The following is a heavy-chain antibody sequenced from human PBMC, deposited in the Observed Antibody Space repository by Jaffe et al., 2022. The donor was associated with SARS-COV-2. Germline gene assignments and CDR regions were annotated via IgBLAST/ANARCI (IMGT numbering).Heavy chain of an antibody. J-gene: IGHJ4*02. CDR3: ARVGSVNWLLIDF. CDR2: ISRSGSTI. D-gene: IGHD3-10*01. CDR1: GFNFNNFE. Sequence: EVHLVESGGGLVQPGGSLRLSCEASGFNFNNFEMKWVRQAPGKGLEWLSYISRSGSTIYYADSVRGRFTVSRDNAKNSHYLQMNSLGVDDTAIYYCARVGSVNWLLIDFWGQGTLVTVSS. V-gene: IGHV3-48*03.